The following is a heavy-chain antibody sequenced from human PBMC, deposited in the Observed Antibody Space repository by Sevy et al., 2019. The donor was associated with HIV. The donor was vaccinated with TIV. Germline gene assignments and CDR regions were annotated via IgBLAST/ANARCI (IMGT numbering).Heavy chain of an antibody. CDR1: GVTFSNFW. J-gene: IGHJ4*02. V-gene: IGHV3-7*03. Sequence: GGYLRLSCAASGVTFSNFWMSWVRQAPGKGLEFVANIKQDGSENFYADSVKGRFTISRDNAKNSLFLQMNDLSVEETAVYYCARDHPSTAPFDYWGQGTLVTVSS. CDR2: IKQDGSEN. CDR3: ARDHPSTAPFDY. D-gene: IGHD2-21*02.